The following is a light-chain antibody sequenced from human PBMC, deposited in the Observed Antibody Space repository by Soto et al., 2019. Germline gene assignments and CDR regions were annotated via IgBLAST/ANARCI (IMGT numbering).Light chain of an antibody. Sequence: DIQMTQSPSTLSASVGDRVTITCRASQSISSWLAWYQQKPGKAPKLLIYKASSLESGVPSRFSGSGSGTEFTLTISRLQPDDSATYYCQQYNSYPSFGGGTKVEIK. J-gene: IGKJ4*01. V-gene: IGKV1-5*03. CDR2: KAS. CDR3: QQYNSYPS. CDR1: QSISSW.